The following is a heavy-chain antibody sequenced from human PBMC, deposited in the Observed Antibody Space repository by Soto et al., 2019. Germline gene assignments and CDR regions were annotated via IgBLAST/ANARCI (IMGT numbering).Heavy chain of an antibody. CDR1: GVSISSVDHY. CDR2: IYHSGST. Sequence: SETLSLTCDVSGVSISSVDHYWSWIRQPPGKGLEWMGYIYHSGSTHYNPSLNSRLTISIDTSTNRFSLNLTSVTAADTAVYFCARLRWETENNWFDPWGQGALVTVSS. CDR3: ARLRWETENNWFDP. V-gene: IGHV4-30-4*01. D-gene: IGHD1-26*01. J-gene: IGHJ5*02.